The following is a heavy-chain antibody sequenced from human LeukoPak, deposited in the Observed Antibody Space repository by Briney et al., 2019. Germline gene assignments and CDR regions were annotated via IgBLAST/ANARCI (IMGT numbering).Heavy chain of an antibody. V-gene: IGHV1-69*04. CDR1: GGTFSSYA. CDR2: IIPILDIA. J-gene: IGHJ4*02. CDR3: ARDPAATAGVAAAGSYYFDY. Sequence: GASVKVSCMASGGTFSSYAISWVRQAPGQGLEWMGRIIPILDIANYAQKFQGRVTITADKSTSTAYMELSSLRSEDTAVYYCARDPAATAGVAAAGSYYFDYWGQGTLVTVSS. D-gene: IGHD6-13*01.